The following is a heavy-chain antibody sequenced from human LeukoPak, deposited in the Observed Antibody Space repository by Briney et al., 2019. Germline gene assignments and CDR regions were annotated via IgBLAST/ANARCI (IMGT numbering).Heavy chain of an antibody. V-gene: IGHV4-59*01. Sequence: SETLSLTCTVSGGSISSYYWSWIRQPPGKGLEWIGYIYYSGSTNYNPSLKSRVTISVDTSKNQFSLKLSPVTAADTAVYYCARDGLWGAFDIWGQGAMVTVSS. J-gene: IGHJ3*02. CDR1: GGSISSYY. CDR3: ARDGLWGAFDI. D-gene: IGHD4/OR15-4a*01. CDR2: IYYSGST.